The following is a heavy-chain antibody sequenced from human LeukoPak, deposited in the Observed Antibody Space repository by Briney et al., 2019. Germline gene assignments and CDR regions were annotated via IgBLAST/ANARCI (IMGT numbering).Heavy chain of an antibody. CDR1: GYTFTGYY. CDR2: INPNSGGT. Sequence: ASVKVSCKASGYTFTGYYMHWVRQAPGQGLEWMGWINPNSGGTNYAQKFQGRVTMTRDTSISTAYMEPSRLRSDDTAVYYCARWGGYCSSTSCYTGFDYWGQGTLVTVSS. D-gene: IGHD2-2*02. CDR3: ARWGGYCSSTSCYTGFDY. J-gene: IGHJ4*02. V-gene: IGHV1-2*02.